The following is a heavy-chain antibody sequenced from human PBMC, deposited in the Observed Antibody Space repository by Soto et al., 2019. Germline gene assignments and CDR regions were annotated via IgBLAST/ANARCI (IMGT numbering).Heavy chain of an antibody. V-gene: IGHV3-30-3*01. Sequence: PGGSLRLSCAACGFTFRSYAMHGVREAPGKGLEWVAVISYDGSNKYYADSVKGRFTISRDNSKNTPYLQMNSLRAEDTAVYYCASPEVFGVVIIEYYFDYCGQRTLVTVYS. CDR3: ASPEVFGVVIIEYYFDY. CDR2: ISYDGSNK. J-gene: IGHJ4*02. CDR1: GFTFRSYA. D-gene: IGHD3-3*01.